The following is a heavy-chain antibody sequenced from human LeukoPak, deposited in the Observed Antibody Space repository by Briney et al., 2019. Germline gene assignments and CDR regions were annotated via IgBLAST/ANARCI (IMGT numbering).Heavy chain of an antibody. CDR3: ARRVATKPKYCFDS. J-gene: IGHJ4*02. CDR1: GGSISNYY. D-gene: IGHD5-24*01. V-gene: IGHV4-59*08. Sequence: ETLCLTCTVSGGSISNYYWTWLRQPPGKGLEWIGFIYYSGVTKYNPSHESRVTISLDASKNQFSLKLNSVTAADTAVHYCARRVATKPKYCFDSWGKGNVDPVSS. CDR2: IYYSGVT.